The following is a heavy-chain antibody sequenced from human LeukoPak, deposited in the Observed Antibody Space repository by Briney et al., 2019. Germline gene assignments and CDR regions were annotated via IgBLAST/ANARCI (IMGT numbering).Heavy chain of an antibody. D-gene: IGHD6-19*01. CDR3: AKVHSSGWVFDY. Sequence: GGSLRLSCAASGFTFSIYAMSWVRQAPGKGLEWVSGLGGSGDSTYYADSVKGRFTISRDNSKNTLYLQMNSLRVEDTAVYYCAKVHSSGWVFDYWGQGTLVIVSS. V-gene: IGHV3-23*01. CDR1: GFTFSIYA. J-gene: IGHJ4*02. CDR2: LGGSGDST.